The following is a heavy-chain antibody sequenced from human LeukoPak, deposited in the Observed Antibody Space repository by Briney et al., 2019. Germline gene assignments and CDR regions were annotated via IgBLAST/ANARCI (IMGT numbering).Heavy chain of an antibody. J-gene: IGHJ4*02. D-gene: IGHD2-15*01. CDR2: IKQDGSET. V-gene: IGHV3-7*01. CDR1: GFTFSSYA. Sequence: PGGSLRLSCAASGFTFSSYAMSWVRQAPGKGLEWVANIKQDGSETYYVDSVKGRFTISRDNAENSLYLQMSSLRAEDTAVYYCARGLGYCSDGACSGPGVFDYWGQGTLVTVSS. CDR3: ARGLGYCSDGACSGPGVFDY.